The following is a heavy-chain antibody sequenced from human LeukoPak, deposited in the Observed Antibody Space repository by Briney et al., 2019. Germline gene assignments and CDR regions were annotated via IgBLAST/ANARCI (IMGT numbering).Heavy chain of an antibody. CDR2: INPNSGGT. D-gene: IGHD3-22*01. CDR3: ARDRNTRIGLMDA. CDR1: GYTFTGYY. Sequence: GASVKVSCKASGYTFTGYYMHWVRQAPGQGLEWMGWINPNSGGTNYAQKFQGRVTMTRDTSISTAYMELSRLRSDDTAVYYCARDRNTRIGLMDAWGQGTTVTVSS. J-gene: IGHJ6*02. V-gene: IGHV1-2*02.